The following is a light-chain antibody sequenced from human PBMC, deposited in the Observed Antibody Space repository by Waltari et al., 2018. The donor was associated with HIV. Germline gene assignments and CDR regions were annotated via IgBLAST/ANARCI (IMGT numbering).Light chain of an antibody. CDR3: QVWDSSSDHVV. V-gene: IGLV3-21*02. CDR1: NIGPKG. J-gene: IGLJ2*01. Sequence: SYVLTQPPSVSVAQDKRPRFPAGGTNIGPKGVPWYQKKPGQAPVLVVYDDSDRPSGIPERFSGSNSGNTATLTISRVEAGDEADYYCQVWDSSSDHVVFGGGTKLTVL. CDR2: DDS.